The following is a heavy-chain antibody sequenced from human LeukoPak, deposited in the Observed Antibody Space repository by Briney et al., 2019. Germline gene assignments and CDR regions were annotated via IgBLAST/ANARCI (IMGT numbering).Heavy chain of an antibody. D-gene: IGHD4-17*01. CDR2: IWYDESNK. CDR1: GFTFSSYD. Sequence: GGSLRLSCVASGFTFSSYDMHWVRQAPGRGLEWVAVIWYDESNKFHADSVKGRFTISRDNPKNTLYLQMNSLRAEDTAVYYCARLTYGDYWGQGTLVTVSS. V-gene: IGHV3-33*01. CDR3: ARLTYGDY. J-gene: IGHJ4*02.